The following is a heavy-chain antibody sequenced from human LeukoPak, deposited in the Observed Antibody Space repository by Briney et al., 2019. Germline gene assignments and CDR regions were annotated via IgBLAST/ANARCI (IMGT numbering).Heavy chain of an antibody. CDR1: GFTFSSYS. J-gene: IGHJ3*02. CDR3: AGPRDGYNSDAFDI. Sequence: GGSLRLSCAASGFTFSSYSMNWVRQAPGKGLEWVSYISSSSSTIYYADSVKGRFTISRDNAKNSLYLQMNSLRAEDTAVYYCAGPRDGYNSDAFDIWGQGTMVTVSS. CDR2: ISSSSSTI. V-gene: IGHV3-48*04. D-gene: IGHD5-24*01.